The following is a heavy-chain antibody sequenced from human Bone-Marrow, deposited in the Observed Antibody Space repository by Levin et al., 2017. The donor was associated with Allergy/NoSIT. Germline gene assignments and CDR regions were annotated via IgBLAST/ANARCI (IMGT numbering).Heavy chain of an antibody. J-gene: IGHJ6*02. CDR2: ISGYDGKT. CDR1: FYTFTIFC. CDR3: ASQFYSIAAAPYYYGMDV. D-gene: IGHD6-13*01. Sequence: ASVNFSFNSSFYTFTIFCISWVRQAPGQGLEWMGWISGYDGKTNSAQKFQGRVTMTTSHSTSTAYMELRSLRSDDTAIYFGASQFYSIAAAPYYYGMDVWGQGTTVTVSS. V-gene: IGHV1-18*01.